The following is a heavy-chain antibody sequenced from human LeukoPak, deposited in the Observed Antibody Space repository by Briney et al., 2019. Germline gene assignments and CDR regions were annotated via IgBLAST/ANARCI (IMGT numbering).Heavy chain of an antibody. CDR1: RDSVSSNSAA. J-gene: IGHJ4*02. CDR3: ASSIAAAGNFDY. CDR2: TYYRSRWYN. Sequence: SQTLSLTCAISRDSVSSNSAAWNWIRQSPSRGLEWLGRTYYRSRWYNDYALSVKSRITINPDASRNQFSLQLNSVTPEDTAVYYCASSIAAAGNFDYWGQGTLVTVSS. V-gene: IGHV6-1*01. D-gene: IGHD6-13*01.